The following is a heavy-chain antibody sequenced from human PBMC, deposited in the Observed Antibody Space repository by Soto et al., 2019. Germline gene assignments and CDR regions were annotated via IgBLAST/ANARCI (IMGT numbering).Heavy chain of an antibody. CDR1: GGTFSSYA. CDR3: ARDGGYCSSTSCSPDYYYYYGMDV. V-gene: IGHV1-69*13. J-gene: IGHJ6*02. Sequence: ASVKVSCKASGGTFSSYAISWVRQARGQGLEWMGGIIPVFGTANYAQKFQGRVTITADESTSTAYMELSSLRSEDTAVYYCARDGGYCSSTSCSPDYYYYYGMDVWGQGTTVTVSS. D-gene: IGHD2-2*01. CDR2: IIPVFGTA.